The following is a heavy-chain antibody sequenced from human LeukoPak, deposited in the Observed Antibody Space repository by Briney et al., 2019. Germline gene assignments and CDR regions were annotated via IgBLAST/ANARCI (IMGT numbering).Heavy chain of an antibody. D-gene: IGHD6-6*01. J-gene: IGHJ3*01. Sequence: PGGSLRLSCVASGFTFSNYAVSWVRQAPGTGLEWVTYMNEGGSEIYYLDSVKGRFTISRDNGKNSLYLQMNSLRVEDTAVYYCARGVYAFDVWGQGTMVAVSS. CDR2: MNEGGSEI. CDR1: GFTFSNYA. V-gene: IGHV3-7*01. CDR3: ARGVYAFDV.